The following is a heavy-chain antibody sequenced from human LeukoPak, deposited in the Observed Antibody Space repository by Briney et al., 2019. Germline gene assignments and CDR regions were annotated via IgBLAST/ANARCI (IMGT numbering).Heavy chain of an antibody. V-gene: IGHV3-30-3*01. CDR1: GFTFSSYA. Sequence: GGSLRLSCAASGFTFSSYAMHWVRQAPGKGLEWVAVISYDGSNKYYADSVKGRFTISRDNSKNTLYLQMNSLRAEDTAVYYCARVTSTYYDYVWGSYRKGSDYWGQGTLVTVSS. CDR3: ARVTSTYYDYVWGSYRKGSDY. J-gene: IGHJ4*02. CDR2: ISYDGSNK. D-gene: IGHD3-16*02.